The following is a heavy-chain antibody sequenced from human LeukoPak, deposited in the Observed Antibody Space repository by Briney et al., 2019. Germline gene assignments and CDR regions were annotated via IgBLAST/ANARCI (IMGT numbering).Heavy chain of an antibody. CDR3: AKVTGGSYYYDSSGYYLY. CDR1: GFTFSSYG. Sequence: GGSLRLSCAASGFTFSSYGMHWVRQAPGKGLEWVAVISYDGSNKYYADSVKGRFTISRDNSKDTLYLQMNSLRAEDTAVYYCAKVTGGSYYYDSSGYYLYWGQGTLVTVSS. CDR2: ISYDGSNK. J-gene: IGHJ4*02. D-gene: IGHD3-22*01. V-gene: IGHV3-30*18.